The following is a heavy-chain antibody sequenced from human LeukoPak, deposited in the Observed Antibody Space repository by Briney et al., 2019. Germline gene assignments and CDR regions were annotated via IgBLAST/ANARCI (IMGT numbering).Heavy chain of an antibody. CDR1: GYSFTIYW. V-gene: IGHV5-51*01. Sequence: GESLKISCKGSGYSFTIYWIGWVRQMPGKGLEWMGIIYPGDSDTRYSPSFQGQVTISADKSISTAYLQWSSLKASDTAIYYCARRSPYSSGWYFDHWAREPWSPSPQ. CDR3: ARRSPYSSGWYFDH. CDR2: IYPGDSDT. D-gene: IGHD6-19*01. J-gene: IGHJ4*02.